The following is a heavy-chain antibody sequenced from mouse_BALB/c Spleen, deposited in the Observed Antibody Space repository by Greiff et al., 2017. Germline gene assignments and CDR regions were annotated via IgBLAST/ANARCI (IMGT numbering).Heavy chain of an antibody. V-gene: IGHV1-87*01. J-gene: IGHJ3*01. D-gene: IGHD2-3*01. CDR1: GYTFTSYW. CDR2: IYPGDGDT. Sequence: VKLQESGAELARPGASVKLSCKASGYTFTSYWMQWLKQRPGQGLEWIGAIYPGDGDTRYTQKFKGKATLTADKSSSTAYMQLSSLASEDSAVYYCARADGYYWFAYWGQGTLVTVSA. CDR3: ARADGYYWFAY.